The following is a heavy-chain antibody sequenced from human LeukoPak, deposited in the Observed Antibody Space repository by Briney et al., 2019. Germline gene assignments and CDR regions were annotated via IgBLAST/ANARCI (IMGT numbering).Heavy chain of an antibody. V-gene: IGHV3-66*01. CDR2: IYIGGDT. Sequence: PGGSLRLSCAASGFTVSSNYMTWVRQAPGKGLEWVSVIYIGGDTSYADSVKGRFTISRDNSKNTVYLQMNSLRAEDTAVYYCARGLRYSSGTNWFDPWGQGTLVTVSS. CDR1: GFTVSSNY. CDR3: ARGLRYSSGTNWFDP. J-gene: IGHJ5*02. D-gene: IGHD6-19*01.